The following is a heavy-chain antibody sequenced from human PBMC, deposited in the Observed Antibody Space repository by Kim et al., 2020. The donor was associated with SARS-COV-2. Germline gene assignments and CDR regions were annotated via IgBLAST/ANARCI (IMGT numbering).Heavy chain of an antibody. CDR2: MSQDGSEK. CDR3: ARTNYYFDY. Sequence: GGSLRLSCAASGFTFSSYWMGWVRQAPGKGLEWVAYMSQDGSEKYCVDSVKGRFTISRDNAQNSLYLQMNSLRAGDTAVYYCARTNYYFDYWGQGTLVTVSS. CDR1: GFTFSSYW. V-gene: IGHV3-7*01. J-gene: IGHJ4*02.